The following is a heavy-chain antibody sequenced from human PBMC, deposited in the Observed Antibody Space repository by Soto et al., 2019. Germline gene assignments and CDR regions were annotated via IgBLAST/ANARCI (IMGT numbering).Heavy chain of an antibody. Sequence: QVQLVQSGAEVKKPGSSVKVSCKASGGTFSSYAITWVRQAPGQGLEWMGGIIPIFGTANYAQKFQGRVTLTADASTSTPYMELSSLRSEDTAVYYCASRDSGNFGSYYYYGMDVWGQGTTVTVSS. D-gene: IGHD1-26*01. CDR3: ASRDSGNFGSYYYYGMDV. V-gene: IGHV1-69*12. CDR2: IIPIFGTA. J-gene: IGHJ6*02. CDR1: GGTFSSYA.